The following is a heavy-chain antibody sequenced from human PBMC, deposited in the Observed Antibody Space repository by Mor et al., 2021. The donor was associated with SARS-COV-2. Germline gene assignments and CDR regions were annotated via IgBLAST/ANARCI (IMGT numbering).Heavy chain of an antibody. J-gene: IGHJ3*02. Sequence: EWIGEINQSGSTNYNPTLKSRVTISVDTSKNEFSLKLSSVTAADTAVYYCARRVANGSGSYYAGAFDIWGQGTMVTVSS. D-gene: IGHD3-10*01. CDR3: ARRVANGSGSYYAGAFDI. V-gene: IGHV4-34*01. CDR2: INQSGST.